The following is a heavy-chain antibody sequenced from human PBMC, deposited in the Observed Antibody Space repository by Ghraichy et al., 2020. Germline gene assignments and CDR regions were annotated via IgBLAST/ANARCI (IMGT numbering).Heavy chain of an antibody. D-gene: IGHD5-18*01. Sequence: GGSLRLSCAASGFTFSSYGMSWVRQAPGKGLEWVSLISGSGTTTYYSDSVMGRFTISRDNSKNALFLQMNGLRAEDTALYYCAKADGYTYGYNGYYYYGVDVLRQGTTVTVSS. CDR1: GFTFSSYG. CDR3: AKADGYTYGYNGYYYYGVDV. J-gene: IGHJ6*02. V-gene: IGHV3-23*01. CDR2: ISGSGTTT.